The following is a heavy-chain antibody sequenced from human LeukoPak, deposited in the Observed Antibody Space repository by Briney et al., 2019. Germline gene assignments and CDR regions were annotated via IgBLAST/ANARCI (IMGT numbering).Heavy chain of an antibody. D-gene: IGHD6-13*01. CDR3: ARGLRWAAPGMAY. CDR1: GFTFSDYF. CDR2: ISSSGTG. V-gene: IGHV3-11*04. J-gene: IGHJ4*02. Sequence: GGSLRLSCAASGFTFSDYFMSWIRQAPGKGLEWLSHISSSGTGYYTDSVKGRATISRDNAKNSLYLQMNSLRAEDTAVYYCARGLRWAAPGMAYWGQGTLVTVSS.